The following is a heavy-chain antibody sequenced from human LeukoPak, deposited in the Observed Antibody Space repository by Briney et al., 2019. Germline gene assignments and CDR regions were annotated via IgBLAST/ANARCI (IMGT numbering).Heavy chain of an antibody. Sequence: GASVKVSCKASGYTFTVYYMHWVRQAPGQGLEWMGWINPNSGGTNYAQKFQGRVTMTRDTSISTAYMELSRLRSDDTAVYYCAREVSTVTTNWFDPWGQGTLVTVSS. CDR1: GYTFTVYY. CDR2: INPNSGGT. J-gene: IGHJ5*02. V-gene: IGHV1-2*02. D-gene: IGHD4-17*01. CDR3: AREVSTVTTNWFDP.